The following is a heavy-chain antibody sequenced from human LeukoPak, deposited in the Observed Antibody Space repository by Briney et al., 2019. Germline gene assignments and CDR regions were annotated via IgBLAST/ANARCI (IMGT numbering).Heavy chain of an antibody. V-gene: IGHV3-30-3*01. CDR1: GFTFSSYA. CDR3: ARRRIVGSTDDAFDI. J-gene: IGHJ3*02. CDR2: ISSDGNTQ. Sequence: GGSLRLSCAASGFTFSSYAMHWVRQAPGKGLDWAAVISSDGNTQYYAGSVKGRFTISRDNSNNTLYLQMNSLRADDTAIYYCARRRIVGSTDDAFDIWGQGTVVTLSS. D-gene: IGHD1-26*01.